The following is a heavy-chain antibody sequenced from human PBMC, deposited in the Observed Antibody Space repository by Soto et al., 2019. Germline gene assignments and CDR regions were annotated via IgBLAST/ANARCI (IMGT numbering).Heavy chain of an antibody. CDR1: GFTFSSCG. D-gene: IGHD3-16*01. Sequence: EVQLVESGGGLVQPGGSLRLSCVASGFTFSSCGMHWVRQSPGKGLEYVSAISANGGSTFYANSVKGRFTVSRDNSKNTLYLQMGSLRVDDMAGYYCAIGFATGVCFFDPWGQGTLVTVSS. CDR2: ISANGGST. V-gene: IGHV3-64*01. J-gene: IGHJ5*02. CDR3: AIGFATGVCFFDP.